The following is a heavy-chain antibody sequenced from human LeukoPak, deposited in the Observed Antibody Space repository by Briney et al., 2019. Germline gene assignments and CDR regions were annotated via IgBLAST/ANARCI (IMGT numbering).Heavy chain of an antibody. CDR3: ARITLGGYFDY. V-gene: IGHV2-26*01. CDR2: IFSNDEK. CDR1: GFSLSNARVG. D-gene: IGHD3-16*01. J-gene: IGHJ4*02. Sequence: CGPTLVNPTETLTLTCTVSGFSLSNARVGVSWIRQPLGKALEWLAYIFSNDEKSYSTSLRSRLTISKDTSKSQVVLTMTNMDPVDTATYYCARITLGGYFDYWGQGTLVTVSS.